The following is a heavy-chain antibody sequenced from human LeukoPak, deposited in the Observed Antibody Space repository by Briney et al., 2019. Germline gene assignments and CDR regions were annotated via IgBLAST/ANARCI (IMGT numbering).Heavy chain of an antibody. J-gene: IGHJ1*01. D-gene: IGHD6-19*01. V-gene: IGHV1-2*02. CDR3: ARDLDSSGWTHFQH. CDR2: INPNSGGT. Sequence: GASVKVSCKASGYTFTGYYMHWVRQAPGQGLEWIGWINPNSGGTNYAQKFQGRVTMTRDTSISIIYMELSRLRSDDTAVYYCARDLDSSGWTHFQHWGHGTQLNVSS. CDR1: GYTFTGYY.